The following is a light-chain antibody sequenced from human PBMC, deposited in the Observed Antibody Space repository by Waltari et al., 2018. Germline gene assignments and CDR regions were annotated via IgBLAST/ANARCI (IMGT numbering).Light chain of an antibody. Sequence: DIQMTQSPSTLSASIGDRVTITCRGSQADSSWLAGYQQKPGKAPRRLIFGGSALESGVPSRFSGSGSGTEFNLTINSLQPDDFATYYCQQYWTFGQGTKVEIK. CDR1: QADSSW. CDR2: GGS. V-gene: IGKV1-5*01. CDR3: QQYWT. J-gene: IGKJ1*01.